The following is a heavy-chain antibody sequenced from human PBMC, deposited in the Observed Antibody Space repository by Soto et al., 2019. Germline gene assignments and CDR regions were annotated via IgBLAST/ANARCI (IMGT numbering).Heavy chain of an antibody. CDR3: ARGRVRIAGAGVGRLRFVY. V-gene: IGHV4-34*01. J-gene: IGHJ4*02. Sequence: PSETLSLTCAVYGGSFSGYYWSWIRQPPGKGLEWIGEINHSGSTNYNPSLKSRVTISVDTSKNQFSLKLSSVTAADTAVYYCARGRVRIAGAGVGRLRFVYWGQGTLDTVSS. CDR2: INHSGST. CDR1: GGSFSGYY. D-gene: IGHD6-19*01.